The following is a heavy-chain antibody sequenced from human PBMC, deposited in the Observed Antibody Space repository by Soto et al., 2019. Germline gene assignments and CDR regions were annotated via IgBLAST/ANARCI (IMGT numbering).Heavy chain of an antibody. Sequence: QVQLVESGGGVVQPGRSLRLSCAASGFTFSSYGMHWVRQAPGKGLEWVAVIWYDGSNKYYADSVKSRFTISRDNSKNTLYLQMNSLRAEDTAVYYCARDMKATIDYWGQGTLVTVSS. V-gene: IGHV3-33*01. CDR3: ARDMKATIDY. D-gene: IGHD5-12*01. CDR1: GFTFSSYG. J-gene: IGHJ4*02. CDR2: IWYDGSNK.